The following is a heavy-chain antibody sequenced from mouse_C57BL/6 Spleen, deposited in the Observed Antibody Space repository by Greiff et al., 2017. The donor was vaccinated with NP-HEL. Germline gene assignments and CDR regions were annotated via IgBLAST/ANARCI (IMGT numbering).Heavy chain of an antibody. D-gene: IGHD1-1*01. CDR3: ARVYYYCGYFDV. Sequence: EVQLQQSGPELVKPGASVKIPCKASGYTFTDYNMDWVKQSHGKSLEWIGDINPNNGGTIYNQKFKGKATLTVDKSSSTAYMELRSLTSEDTAVYYCARVYYYCGYFDVWGTGTTVTVSS. CDR2: INPNNGGT. CDR1: GYTFTDYN. J-gene: IGHJ1*03. V-gene: IGHV1-18*01.